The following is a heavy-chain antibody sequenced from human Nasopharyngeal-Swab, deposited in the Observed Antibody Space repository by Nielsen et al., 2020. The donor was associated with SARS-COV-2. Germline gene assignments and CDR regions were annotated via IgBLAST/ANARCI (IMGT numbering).Heavy chain of an antibody. CDR2: ISGSGGST. D-gene: IGHD4-17*01. CDR1: GFTFSSYA. J-gene: IGHJ4*02. V-gene: IGHV3-23*01. CDR3: AKDPRSNDYGDYFDY. Sequence: GESLKISCAASGFTFSSYAMSWVRQAPGKGLEWVSAISGSGGSTYYADSMKGRFTISRDNSKNTLYLQMNSLRAEDTAVYYCAKDPRSNDYGDYFDYWGQGTLVTVSS.